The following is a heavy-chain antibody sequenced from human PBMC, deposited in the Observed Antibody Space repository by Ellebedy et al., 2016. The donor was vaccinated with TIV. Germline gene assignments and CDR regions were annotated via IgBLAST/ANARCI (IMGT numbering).Heavy chain of an antibody. CDR3: ARGRETWFGDPTGLDY. Sequence: PGGSLRLSCAASGFTFSSYAMHWVRQAPGKGLEWVTVISYDGGDEYYADSVKGRFTISRDNSKNTLYLQMNSLRAEDTAVYYCARGRETWFGDPTGLDYWGQGTLVTVSS. D-gene: IGHD3-10*01. J-gene: IGHJ4*02. V-gene: IGHV3-30-3*01. CDR2: ISYDGGDE. CDR1: GFTFSSYA.